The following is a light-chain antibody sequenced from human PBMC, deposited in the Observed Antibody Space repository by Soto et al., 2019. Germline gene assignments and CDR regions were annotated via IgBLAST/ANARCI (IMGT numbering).Light chain of an antibody. CDR1: QSVRSN. V-gene: IGKV3-15*01. J-gene: IGKJ1*01. CDR3: QQYNNWRT. CDR2: GAL. Sequence: EIVITQSPATLSVSPGERATLSCRASQSVRSNLAWYQQKPGQAPRLLIYGALTRATGIPARFSGSGSGTEFTLTISSLQSEDFAVYYCQQYNNWRTFGQGTKVDIK.